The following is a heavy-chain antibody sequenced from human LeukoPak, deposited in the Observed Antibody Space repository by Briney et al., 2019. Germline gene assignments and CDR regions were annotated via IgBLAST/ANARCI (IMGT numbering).Heavy chain of an antibody. Sequence: PGGSLRLSCAASGFTFSGCGMHWVRQAPGKGLEWVAVISYDGSNKYYADSVKGRFTISRDNSKNTLYLQMNSLGAEDTAVYYCAKDVGQVGASPFDYWGQGTLVTVSS. CDR2: ISYDGSNK. J-gene: IGHJ4*02. D-gene: IGHD1-26*01. CDR3: AKDVGQVGASPFDY. V-gene: IGHV3-30*18. CDR1: GFTFSGCG.